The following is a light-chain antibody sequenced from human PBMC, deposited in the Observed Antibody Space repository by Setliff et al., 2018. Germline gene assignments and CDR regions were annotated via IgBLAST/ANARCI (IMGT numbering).Light chain of an antibody. J-gene: IGLJ1*01. CDR3: SAYAGSNSWGV. CDR2: EVN. CDR1: SSDVGGYDY. Sequence: QSALTQPPSASGSPGQSVTISCTGSSSDVGGYDYVSWYQQHPGKVPKLMIYEVNRRPSGVPDRFSGSKSGNTASLTVSGLQAEDEADYYCSAYAGSNSWGVFGTGTKVTVL. V-gene: IGLV2-8*01.